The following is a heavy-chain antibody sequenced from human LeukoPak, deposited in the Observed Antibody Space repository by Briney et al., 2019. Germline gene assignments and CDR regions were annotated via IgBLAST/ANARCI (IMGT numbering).Heavy chain of an antibody. CDR3: ARSLGEYTFDY. CDR2: IWYDGSNK. D-gene: IGHD2/OR15-2a*01. J-gene: IGHJ4*02. V-gene: IGHV3-33*08. Sequence: GRSLRLSCAASGFTFSNYGMHWVRQAPGKGLEWVTVIWYDGSNKYYADSVKGRFTISRDDSKNTLYLQMNSLRAEDTAVYYCARSLGEYTFDYWGQGTLVTVSS. CDR1: GFTFSNYG.